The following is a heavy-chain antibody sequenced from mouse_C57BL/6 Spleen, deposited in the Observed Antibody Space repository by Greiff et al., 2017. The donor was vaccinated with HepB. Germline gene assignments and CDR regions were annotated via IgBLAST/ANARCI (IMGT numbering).Heavy chain of an antibody. J-gene: IGHJ3*01. Sequence: QVQLQQPGAELVKPGASVKVSCKASGYTFTSYWMHWVKQRPGQGLEWIGRIHPSDSDTNYNHKFKGKATLTVDKSSSTAYMQLSSLTPEDSAVYYWAISPTMVKPFAYWGQGTLVTVSA. CDR1: GYTFTSYW. CDR3: AISPTMVKPFAY. CDR2: IHPSDSDT. V-gene: IGHV1-74*01. D-gene: IGHD2-9*01.